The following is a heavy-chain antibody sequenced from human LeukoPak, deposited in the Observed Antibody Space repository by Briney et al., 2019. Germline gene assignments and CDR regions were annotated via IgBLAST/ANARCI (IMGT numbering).Heavy chain of an antibody. CDR3: ARAPPVLVVAASWDKSGSAEYFQH. V-gene: IGHV1-8*03. D-gene: IGHD2-15*01. CDR2: MNPNSGNT. CDR1: GYTFTSYD. J-gene: IGHJ1*01. Sequence: GASVKVSCKASGYTFTSYDINWVRQATGQGLEWMGWMNPNSGNTGYAQKFQGRVTITRNTSISTAYMELSRLRSDDTAVYYCARAPPVLVVAASWDKSGSAEYFQHWGQGTLVTVSS.